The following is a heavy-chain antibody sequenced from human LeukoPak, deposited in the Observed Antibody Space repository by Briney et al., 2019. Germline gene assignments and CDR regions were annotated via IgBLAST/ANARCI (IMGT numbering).Heavy chain of an antibody. CDR3: VRVVTVSNPDPAFDI. D-gene: IGHD2-21*02. J-gene: IGHJ3*02. CDR2: IWYDGRNK. Sequence: PGGSLRLSCAASGFTFSSYGMHWVRQAPGKGLEWVAVIWYDGRNKHYADSVKGRFTISRDNSKNTLYLQMNSLRAEDTAVYYCVRVVTVSNPDPAFDIWGQGTMVTVSS. V-gene: IGHV3-33*01. CDR1: GFTFSSYG.